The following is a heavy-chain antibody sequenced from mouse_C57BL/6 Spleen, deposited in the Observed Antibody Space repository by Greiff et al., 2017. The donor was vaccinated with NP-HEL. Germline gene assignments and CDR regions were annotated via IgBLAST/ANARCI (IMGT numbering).Heavy chain of an antibody. CDR2: INPSSGYT. CDR1: GYTFTSYW. J-gene: IGHJ4*01. D-gene: IGHD2-3*01. Sequence: QVQLQQSGAELAKPGASVKLSCKASGYTFTSYWMHWVKQRPGPGLEWIGYINPSSGYTKYNQKFKDKATLTADKSSSTAYMQLSSLTYEYSAVYYCARSMGIYDGYYGSAMDYWGQGTSVTVSS. V-gene: IGHV1-7*01. CDR3: ARSMGIYDGYYGSAMDY.